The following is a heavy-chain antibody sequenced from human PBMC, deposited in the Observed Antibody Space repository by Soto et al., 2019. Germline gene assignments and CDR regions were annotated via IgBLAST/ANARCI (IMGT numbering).Heavy chain of an antibody. Sequence: PGGSLRLSCAASGFTFSSYAMHWVRQAPGKGLEWVAVISYDGSNKYYADSVKGRFTISRDNSKNTLYLQMNSLRAEDTAVYYCARDSGGYSYGFNWYFDLWGRGTLVTVSS. CDR3: ARDSGGYSYGFNWYFDL. D-gene: IGHD5-18*01. J-gene: IGHJ2*01. V-gene: IGHV3-30-3*01. CDR1: GFTFSSYA. CDR2: ISYDGSNK.